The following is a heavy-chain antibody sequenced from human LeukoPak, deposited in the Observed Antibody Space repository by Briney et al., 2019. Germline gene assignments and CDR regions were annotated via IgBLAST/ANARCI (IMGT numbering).Heavy chain of an antibody. V-gene: IGHV4-34*01. CDR2: INHSGST. CDR1: GGSFSGYY. D-gene: IGHD2-2*02. Sequence: SETLSLTCAVYGGSFSGYYWSWIRQPPGKGLEWIGEINHSGSTNYNPSLKSRVTISVDTSKNQFSLELSSVTAADTAVYYCARNSDCSSTSCYTDYWGQGTLVTVSS. J-gene: IGHJ4*02. CDR3: ARNSDCSSTSCYTDY.